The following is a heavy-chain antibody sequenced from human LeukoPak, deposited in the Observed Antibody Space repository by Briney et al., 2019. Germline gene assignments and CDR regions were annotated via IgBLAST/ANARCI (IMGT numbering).Heavy chain of an antibody. J-gene: IGHJ4*02. Sequence: SETLSLTCTLSGGSISGYYRSWLRHTPGKGLDWIGYIYYSGSTNYNPSLKSRVTISVDTPRNQFSLKLTSVTAADTAVYYCARGKGYFDYWDQGTLVTV. CDR3: ARGKGYFDY. V-gene: IGHV4-59*01. CDR1: GGSISGYY. CDR2: IYYSGST. D-gene: IGHD3-16*01.